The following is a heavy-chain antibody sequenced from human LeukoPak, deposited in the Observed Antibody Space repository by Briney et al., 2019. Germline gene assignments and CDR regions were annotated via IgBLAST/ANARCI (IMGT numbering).Heavy chain of an antibody. CDR1: GGSISSYY. CDR3: AGDSSSWGGWFDP. CDR2: IYYSGST. D-gene: IGHD6-13*01. J-gene: IGHJ5*02. V-gene: IGHV4-59*01. Sequence: SETLSLTCTVSGGSISSYYWSWIRQPPGKGLEWIGYIYYSGSTNYNPSLKSRVTISVDTSKNQFSLKLSSVTAADTAVYYCAGDSSSWGGWFDPWGQGTLVTVSS.